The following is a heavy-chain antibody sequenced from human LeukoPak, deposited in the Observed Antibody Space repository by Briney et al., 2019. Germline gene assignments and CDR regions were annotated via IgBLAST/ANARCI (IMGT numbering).Heavy chain of an antibody. CDR2: IIPIFGTA. D-gene: IGHD3-22*01. CDR3: ARIGPQYYYDSSGEISDY. J-gene: IGHJ4*02. Sequence: SVKVSCKASGGTFSSYAISWVRQAPGQGLEWMGGIIPIFGTANYAQKFQGRVTITADESTSTAYMELSSLRSEDTAVYYCARIGPQYYYDSSGEISDYWGQGTLVTVSS. V-gene: IGHV1-69*13. CDR1: GGTFSSYA.